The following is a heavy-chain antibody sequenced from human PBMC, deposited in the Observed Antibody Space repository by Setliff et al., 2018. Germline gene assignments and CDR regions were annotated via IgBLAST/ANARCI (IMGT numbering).Heavy chain of an antibody. CDR1: GYTFNNYG. CDR3: ARVESMVRGKNILRHFDY. V-gene: IGHV1-18*01. CDR2: VTIYNGNT. J-gene: IGHJ4*02. Sequence: ASVKVSCKASGYTFNNYGVAWVRQAPGQGLDWMGWVTIYNGNTKYAQNLQGRLTLTTDRSTSTVYMELGSLTTDDTAIYYCARVESMVRGKNILRHFDYWGQGTQVTSPQ. D-gene: IGHD3-10*01.